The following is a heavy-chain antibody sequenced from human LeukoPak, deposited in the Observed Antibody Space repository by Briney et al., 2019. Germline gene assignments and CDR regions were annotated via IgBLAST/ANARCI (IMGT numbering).Heavy chain of an antibody. CDR2: IYYSGST. V-gene: IGHV4-59*01. CDR1: GGSISSYY. Sequence: SETLSLTCTVSGGSISSYYWSWIRQPPGKGLEWIGYIYYSGSTNYNPSLKSRVTISADTSKNQFSLKLSSVTAADTAVYYCARASDFGVDYAFDIWGQGTMVTVSS. J-gene: IGHJ3*02. D-gene: IGHD3-3*01. CDR3: ARASDFGVDYAFDI.